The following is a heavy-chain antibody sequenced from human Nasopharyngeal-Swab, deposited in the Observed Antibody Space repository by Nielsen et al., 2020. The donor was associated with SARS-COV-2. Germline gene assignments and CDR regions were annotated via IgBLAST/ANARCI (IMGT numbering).Heavy chain of an antibody. CDR1: GFTFSDYY. V-gene: IGHV3-11*05. CDR2: ISSSTYT. D-gene: IGHD6-6*01. Sequence: GGSLRLSCAASGFTFSDYYMNWIRQAPGKGLDWVSSISSSTYTKYADSVKGRFTISRDNARNLVYLQMSSLRVEDTAVYYCARAFSSSTGFDSWGQGTRVTVSS. CDR3: ARAFSSSTGFDS. J-gene: IGHJ4*02.